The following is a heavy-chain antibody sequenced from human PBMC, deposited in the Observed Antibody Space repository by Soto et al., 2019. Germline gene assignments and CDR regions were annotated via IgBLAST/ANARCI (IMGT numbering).Heavy chain of an antibody. J-gene: IGHJ4*02. CDR1: GYTFTSYD. CDR3: ARRAETNGWNGFGADKYYFDF. Sequence: GASVKVSCKASGYTFTSYDIYWVRQATGQGLEWVGWMNPNTGNSGYAQKFQGRVTMTSDTSISTAHMELSSLRSEDTAVYYCARRAETNGWNGFGADKYYFDFWGQGTLVTVPQ. V-gene: IGHV1-8*01. D-gene: IGHD1-1*01. CDR2: MNPNTGNS.